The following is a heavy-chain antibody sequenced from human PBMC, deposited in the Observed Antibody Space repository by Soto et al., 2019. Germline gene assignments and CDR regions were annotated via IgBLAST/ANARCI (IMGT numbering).Heavy chain of an antibody. CDR1: GGSISSSTYY. CDR2: VFHTGST. D-gene: IGHD2-15*01. Sequence: QLQLQESGPGLVKPSETLSLTCTVSGGSISSSTYYWGWIRQPPGGGLEWLGSVFHTGSTYYNPSLKSRGTMSVDTSNNPFSLNLSSVTAKDTSMYYCASLYYSRNSWGQGTLVIVSS. V-gene: IGHV4-39*01. J-gene: IGHJ4*02. CDR3: ASLYYSRNS.